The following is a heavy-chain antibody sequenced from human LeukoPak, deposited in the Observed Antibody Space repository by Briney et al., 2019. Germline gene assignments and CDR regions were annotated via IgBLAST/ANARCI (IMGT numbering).Heavy chain of an antibody. CDR3: ARHDEYSSNHVGLDY. V-gene: IGHV4-38-2*02. CDR1: GYSISSGYY. J-gene: IGHJ4*02. CDR2: IFHSGNT. Sequence: SETLSPTCTVSGYSISSGYYWGWIRQPPGKGLQWIGSIFHSGNTYYNPSLKSRVTISVDTSKNQFSLKLSSVTAADTAVYYCARHDEYSSNHVGLDYWGQGTLVTVSS. D-gene: IGHD6-13*01.